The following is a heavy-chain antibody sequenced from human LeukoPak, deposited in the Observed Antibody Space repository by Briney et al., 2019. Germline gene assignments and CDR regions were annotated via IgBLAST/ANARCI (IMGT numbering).Heavy chain of an antibody. CDR1: GFTFRNYW. Sequence: PGGSLRLSCAASGFTFRNYWMHWVRQAPGEGLVWVSRINSDGSSTTYADSVKGRFTISRDNAKNSLYLQMNSLRAEDTAVYYCARDSAVKGISSDWGQGTLVTVSS. CDR3: ARDSAVKGISSD. J-gene: IGHJ4*02. CDR2: INSDGSST. V-gene: IGHV3-74*01. D-gene: IGHD6-13*01.